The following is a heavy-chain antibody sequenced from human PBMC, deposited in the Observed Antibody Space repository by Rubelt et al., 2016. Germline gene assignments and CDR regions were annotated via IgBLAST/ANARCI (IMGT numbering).Heavy chain of an antibody. Sequence: EVQLVESGGGLVQPGGSLRLSCAASGFTFSSYSMNWVRQAPGKGLEWVSTIYSTGSTYYAGSVKGRFTISRDNAKNSLYLQVNSLRAEDTAVYYCARDGWFDYWGQGTLVTVSS. CDR1: GFTFSSYS. J-gene: IGHJ5*01. CDR3: ARDGWFDY. V-gene: IGHV3-48*04. CDR2: IYSTGST.